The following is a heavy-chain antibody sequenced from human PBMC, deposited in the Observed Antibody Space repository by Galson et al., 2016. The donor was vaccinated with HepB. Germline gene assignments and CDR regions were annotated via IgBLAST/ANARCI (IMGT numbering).Heavy chain of an antibody. CDR1: GFTFDDYA. CDR2: ISWNSDII. Sequence: SLRLSCAASGFTFDDYAMHWVRQVPGKGLEWVSGISWNSDIIGYADSVKGRFIISRVNARHSLYLQLHSLRAEDTALYYCAKGFGYTTFDAWGQGTLVTVSS. CDR3: AKGFGYTTFDA. V-gene: IGHV3-9*01. J-gene: IGHJ4*01. D-gene: IGHD2-2*02.